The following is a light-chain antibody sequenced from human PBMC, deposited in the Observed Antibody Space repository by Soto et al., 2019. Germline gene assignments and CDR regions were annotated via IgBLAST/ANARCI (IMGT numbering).Light chain of an antibody. CDR2: AAS. Sequence: DIQMTQSPSSVSASVGDRVTITCRASRAISTWLAWYQQKPGKAPKLLIYAASNLQTGVPSRFSGSGSGPDFTLTISSLQPEDFATYYCQQANSFPRTFGQGTKVEIK. CDR1: RAISTW. V-gene: IGKV1D-12*01. J-gene: IGKJ1*01. CDR3: QQANSFPRT.